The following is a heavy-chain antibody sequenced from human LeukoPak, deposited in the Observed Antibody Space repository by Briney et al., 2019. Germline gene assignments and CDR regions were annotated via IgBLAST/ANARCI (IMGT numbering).Heavy chain of an antibody. V-gene: IGHV1-8*01. D-gene: IGHD3-3*01. CDR1: GYTFTSYD. CDR3: ARRRYYDFWSGYYYWYYYYGMDV. J-gene: IGHJ6*02. CDR2: MNPNSGNT. Sequence: ASVKVSCKASGYTFTSYDINWVRQATGQGLEWMGWMNPNSGNTGYAQKFQGRVTMTRNTSISTAYMELSNLRSEDTAVYYCARRRYYDFWSGYYYWYYYYGMDVWGQGTTVTVSS.